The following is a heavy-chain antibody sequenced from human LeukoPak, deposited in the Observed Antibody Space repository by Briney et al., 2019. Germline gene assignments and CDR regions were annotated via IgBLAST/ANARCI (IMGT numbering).Heavy chain of an antibody. D-gene: IGHD6-19*01. V-gene: IGHV3-23*01. CDR2: ISDSGGST. Sequence: GGSLRLSRAASGFPFSSYAMSWVRQAPGKGLEWVSSISDSGGSTYYADSVKGRFTISRDNSKNTLYLQMNSLRAEDTAIYYCAKGHSSGWSGHFDFWGQGTLVTVSS. J-gene: IGHJ4*02. CDR1: GFPFSSYA. CDR3: AKGHSSGWSGHFDF.